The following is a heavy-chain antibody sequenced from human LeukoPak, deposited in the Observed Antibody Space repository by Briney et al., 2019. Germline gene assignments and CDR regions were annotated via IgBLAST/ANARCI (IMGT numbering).Heavy chain of an antibody. Sequence: ASVKVSCKASGYTFTSYYMHWVRQAPGQGLEWMGIINPSGGSTSYAQKFQGRVTMTRDTSTSTVYMELSSLRSEDTAVYYCARADYDDYVTGAFDIWGQGTMVTVSS. J-gene: IGHJ3*02. CDR3: ARADYDDYVTGAFDI. CDR1: GYTFTSYY. D-gene: IGHD4-17*01. V-gene: IGHV1-46*01. CDR2: INPSGGST.